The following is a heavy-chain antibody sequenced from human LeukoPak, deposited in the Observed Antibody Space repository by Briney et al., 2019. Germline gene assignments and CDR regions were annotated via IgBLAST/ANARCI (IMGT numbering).Heavy chain of an antibody. CDR1: GYTFTSYD. CDR2: MNPNSGNT. CDR3: ARGAVVVPAANWFDP. J-gene: IGHJ5*02. V-gene: IGHV1-8*01. Sequence: GASVKVSCKASGYTFTSYDINWVRQATGQGLEWMGWMNPNSGNTGYAQKFQGRVTMTRNTSISTAYMELSSLRSEDTAVYYCARGAVVVPAANWFDPWGQGTLATVSS. D-gene: IGHD2-2*01.